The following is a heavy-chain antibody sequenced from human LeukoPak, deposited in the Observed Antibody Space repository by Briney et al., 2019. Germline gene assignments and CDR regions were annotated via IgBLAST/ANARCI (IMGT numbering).Heavy chain of an antibody. D-gene: IGHD3-3*01. CDR1: GGAISSSSHY. CDR2: ICYSGST. CDR3: ARHAYPIFGVVARSDYYMDV. J-gene: IGHJ6*03. V-gene: IGHV4-39*01. Sequence: SETLSLTCTVSGGAISSSSHYWGWIRQPPGKGLGWIGSICYSGSTYYNPSLKSRVTISVDTSRNQFSLKLSSVTAADTAVYYCARHAYPIFGVVARSDYYMDVWGKGTTVTVSS.